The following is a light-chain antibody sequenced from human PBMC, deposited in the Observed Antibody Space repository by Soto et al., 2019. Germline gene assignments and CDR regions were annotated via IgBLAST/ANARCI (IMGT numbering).Light chain of an antibody. V-gene: IGLV2-14*01. CDR2: EVT. CDR1: SSDIGPYNY. CDR3: SSYSSSATPYV. J-gene: IGLJ1*01. Sequence: QSALTQPASVSGSPGQSITISCIGTSSDIGPYNYVSWYQQHPDKAPKLILYEVTNRPSGASDRFPGSKSGNAAFLTISGLQAEDEADYYCSSYSSSATPYVFGTGTKLTVL.